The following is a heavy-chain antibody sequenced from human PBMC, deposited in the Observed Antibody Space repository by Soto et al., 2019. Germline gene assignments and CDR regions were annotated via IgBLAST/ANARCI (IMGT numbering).Heavy chain of an antibody. CDR2: IDPTDSYT. CDR1: GYSFTTYW. J-gene: IGHJ3*02. D-gene: IGHD2-21*02. Sequence: GESLKISCQASGYSFTTYWISWVRQMPGKGLECMGRIDPTDSYTDYGPSFEGHVTMSVDRSINTAYLEWSSLKASDSAMYYCGRDPGYCGGDGYRAFEIWGQETMVTVS. V-gene: IGHV5-10-1*01. CDR3: GRDPGYCGGDGYRAFEI.